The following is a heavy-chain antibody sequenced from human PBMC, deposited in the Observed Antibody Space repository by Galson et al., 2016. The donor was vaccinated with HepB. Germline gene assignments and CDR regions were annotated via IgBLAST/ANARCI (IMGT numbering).Heavy chain of an antibody. J-gene: IGHJ4*02. V-gene: IGHV3-21*01. CDR3: AREGGSASNCF. Sequence: SLRLSCAASGFTFSSYSMNWVRRAPGKGLEWVSSITSSSSYIYYADSVKGRFTISRDNAKNSLYLQMNSLRAEDTAVYYCAREGGSASNCFWGQGTLVTVSS. CDR2: ITSSSSYI. D-gene: IGHD2-21*01. CDR1: GFTFSSYS.